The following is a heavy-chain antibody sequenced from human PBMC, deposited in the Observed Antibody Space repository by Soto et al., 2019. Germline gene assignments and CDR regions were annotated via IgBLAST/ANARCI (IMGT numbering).Heavy chain of an antibody. CDR1: GFTFSTYA. D-gene: IGHD1-1*01. Sequence: EVQLLESGGGLVQPGGSLRLSCADSGFTFSTYALSWVRQAPGKGLEWVSAINERGGSTYYADSVKGRFTISRDNSKNTLYLQMNSLRAEDTALYYCAKDKSGTTAFDIWGQGTMVTVS. CDR2: INERGGST. J-gene: IGHJ3*02. CDR3: AKDKSGTTAFDI. V-gene: IGHV3-23*01.